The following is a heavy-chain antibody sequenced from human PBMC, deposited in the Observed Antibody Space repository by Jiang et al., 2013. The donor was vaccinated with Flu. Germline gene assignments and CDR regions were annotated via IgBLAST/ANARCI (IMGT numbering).Heavy chain of an antibody. D-gene: IGHD3-22*01. CDR2: IYYSGST. J-gene: IGHJ3*01. Sequence: GLVKPSETLSLTCTVSGGSISSSSYYWGWIRQPPGKGLEWIGSIYYSGSTYYNPSLKSRVTISVDTSKNQFSLKLSSVTAADTAVYYCARPYDSSGSGFWGQGTMVTVSS. CDR3: ARPYDSSGSGF. CDR1: GGSISSSSYY. V-gene: IGHV4-39*01.